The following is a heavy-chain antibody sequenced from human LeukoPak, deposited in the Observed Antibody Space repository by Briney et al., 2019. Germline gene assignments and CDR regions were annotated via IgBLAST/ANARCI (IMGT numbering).Heavy chain of an antibody. J-gene: IGHJ4*02. D-gene: IGHD1-14*01. CDR3: ARRKRSAGLNYFDY. Sequence: GGPLRLSCAASGFTFSSYSMNWVRQAPGKGLEWVSSISSSSSYIYYADSVKGRFTISRDNAKNSLYLQMNSLRAEDTAVYYCARRKRSAGLNYFDYWGQGTLVTVSS. CDR1: GFTFSSYS. V-gene: IGHV3-21*01. CDR2: ISSSSSYI.